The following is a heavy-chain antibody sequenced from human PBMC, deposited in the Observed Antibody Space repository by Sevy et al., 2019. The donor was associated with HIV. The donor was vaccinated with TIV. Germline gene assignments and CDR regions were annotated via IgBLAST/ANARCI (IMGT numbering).Heavy chain of an antibody. D-gene: IGHD3-16*01. J-gene: IGHJ6*02. CDR3: ARDIGGLGSF. V-gene: IGHV3-74*01. Sequence: WGSLRLSCAASGFTFSSYWMHWVRQAPGKGLVWVSRSNEDGSTTNYADSVKGRFTISRDNAKNTLYLQMHSLRAEDTAVYYCARDIGGLGSFWGQGTTVTVSS. CDR2: SNEDGSTT. CDR1: GFTFSSYW.